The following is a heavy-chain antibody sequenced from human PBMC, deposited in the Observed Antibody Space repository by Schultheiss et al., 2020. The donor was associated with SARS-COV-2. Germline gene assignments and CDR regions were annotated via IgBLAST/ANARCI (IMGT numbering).Heavy chain of an antibody. CDR1: GGSISSSNW. J-gene: IGHJ2*01. CDR3: ARVLGVFDYGWYFDL. Sequence: SETLSLTCAVSGGSISSSNWWSWVRQPPGKGLEWIGEIYHSGSTNYNPSLKSRVTISVDKSKNQFSLKLSSVTAADTAVYYCARVLGVFDYGWYFDLWGRGTLVTVSS. V-gene: IGHV4-4*02. D-gene: IGHD4-17*01. CDR2: IYHSGST.